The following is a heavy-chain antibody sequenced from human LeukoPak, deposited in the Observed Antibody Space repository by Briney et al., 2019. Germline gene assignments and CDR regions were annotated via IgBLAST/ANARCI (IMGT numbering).Heavy chain of an antibody. Sequence: GSLRLSCAASGFTFSSYWMHWVRQAPGEGLVWVSRIDSDGSSTNYADSVKGRFTISRDNAKNTLYLQMNSLRAEDAAVYYCLGGYYYSYMDVWGKGTTVTISS. V-gene: IGHV3-74*01. D-gene: IGHD3-16*01. J-gene: IGHJ6*03. CDR1: GFTFSSYW. CDR2: IDSDGSST. CDR3: LGGYYYSYMDV.